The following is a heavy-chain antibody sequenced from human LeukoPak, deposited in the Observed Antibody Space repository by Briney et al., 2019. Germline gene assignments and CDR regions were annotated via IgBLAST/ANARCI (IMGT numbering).Heavy chain of an antibody. CDR3: AKDLSSAITSALVLDV. CDR2: ITWNRDNI. V-gene: IGHV3-9*01. J-gene: IGHJ6*02. CDR1: GFTFDDYA. Sequence: GGSLRLSCAASGFTFDDYAMHWVRLAPGKGLEWVSGITWNRDNIGYGDSVKGRFTISRDNVKNVLYLQMTSLRPEDAALYYCAKDLSSAITSALVLDVWGQGITVTVSS. D-gene: IGHD3-22*01.